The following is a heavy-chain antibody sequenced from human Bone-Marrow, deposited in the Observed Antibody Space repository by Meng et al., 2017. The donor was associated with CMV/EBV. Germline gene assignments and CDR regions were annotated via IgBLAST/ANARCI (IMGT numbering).Heavy chain of an antibody. CDR2: ISSSSSYI. Sequence: GGSLRFSCAASGFTFSSYSMNWVRQAPGKGLEWVSSISSSSSYIYYADSVKGRFTISRDNAKNSLYLQMNSLRAEDTAVYYCASYCGGDCYSARDYYYGKDVWGQGTTVTVSS. CDR1: GFTFSSYS. D-gene: IGHD2-21*01. J-gene: IGHJ6*02. V-gene: IGHV3-21*01. CDR3: ASYCGGDCYSARDYYYGKDV.